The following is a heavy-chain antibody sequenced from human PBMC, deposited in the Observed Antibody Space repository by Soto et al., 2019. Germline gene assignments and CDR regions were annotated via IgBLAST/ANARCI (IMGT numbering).Heavy chain of an antibody. CDR3: ARDLGYSSGGGGVPDAFDI. CDR2: INPNSGGT. D-gene: IGHD6-19*01. V-gene: IGHV1-2*02. CDR1: GYTFTGYY. Sequence: ASVKVSCKASGYTFTGYYMHWVRQAPGQGLEWMGWINPNSGGTNYAQKFQGRVTMTGDTSISTAYMELSRLRSDDTAVYYCARDLGYSSGGGGVPDAFDIWGQGTMVTVSS. J-gene: IGHJ3*02.